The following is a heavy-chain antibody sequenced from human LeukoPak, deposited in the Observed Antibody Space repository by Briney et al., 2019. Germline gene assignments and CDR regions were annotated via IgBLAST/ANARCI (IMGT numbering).Heavy chain of an antibody. V-gene: IGHV3-74*01. CDR3: AREGRGYSYAFEY. CDR1: GFXFSNYW. J-gene: IGHJ4*02. Sequence: GGSLRLSCAASGFXFSNYWIHWVRQAPGKGLVWVSGINSDGSSTTYADSVKGRSTISRDNGQNTLYLQMNSLRAEDTAVYYCAREGRGYSYAFEYWGQGTLVTVSS. D-gene: IGHD5-18*01. CDR2: INSDGSST.